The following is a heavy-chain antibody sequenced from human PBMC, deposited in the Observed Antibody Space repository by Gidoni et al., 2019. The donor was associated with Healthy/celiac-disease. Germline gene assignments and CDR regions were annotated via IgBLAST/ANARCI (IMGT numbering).Heavy chain of an antibody. D-gene: IGHD6-19*01. V-gene: IGHV4-39*01. CDR1: GGSISSSSYY. Sequence: PGLVKPSETLSLTCTVAGGSISSSSYYWGWIRQPPGKGLEWIGSIYYSGSTYYNPSLKSRVTISVDTSKNQFSLKLSSVTAADTAVYYCARLCRYSSGRLVLLFDPWGQGTLVTVSS. CDR3: ARLCRYSSGRLVLLFDP. CDR2: IYYSGST. J-gene: IGHJ5*02.